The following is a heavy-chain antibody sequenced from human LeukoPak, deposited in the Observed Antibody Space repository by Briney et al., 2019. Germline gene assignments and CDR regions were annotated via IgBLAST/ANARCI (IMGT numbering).Heavy chain of an antibody. D-gene: IGHD2-15*01. J-gene: IGHJ4*02. Sequence: ASVKVSXKASGGTFSSYTISWVRQAPGQGLEWMGGIIPIFGTANYAQKFQGRVTITTDESTSTAYMELSSLRSEDTAVYYCAREGYCSGGSCQYFDYWGQGTLVTVSS. CDR1: GGTFSSYT. V-gene: IGHV1-69*05. CDR2: IIPIFGTA. CDR3: AREGYCSGGSCQYFDY.